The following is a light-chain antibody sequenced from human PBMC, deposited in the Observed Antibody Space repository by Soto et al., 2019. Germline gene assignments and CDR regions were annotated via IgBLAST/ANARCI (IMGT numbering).Light chain of an antibody. J-gene: IGLJ1*01. CDR1: SRDVGGYNH. CDR2: DVS. V-gene: IGLV2-11*01. CDR3: CSYAGSYTYV. Sequence: QSALTQPRPVSGSPGQSVTISCTGTSRDVGGYNHVSWYQQHPGKVPKLMIYDVSERPSGVPDRFSGSKSGNTASLTISGLQAEDEADYYCCSYAGSYTYVFGTETKLTVL.